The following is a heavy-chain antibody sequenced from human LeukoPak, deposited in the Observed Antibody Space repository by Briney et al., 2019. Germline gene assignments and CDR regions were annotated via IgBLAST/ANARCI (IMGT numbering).Heavy chain of an antibody. J-gene: IGHJ4*02. CDR3: ARRYKDMVVVPAVFYFDY. CDR2: VYYSGST. CDR1: GASMGSDSYS. D-gene: IGHD2-2*01. V-gene: IGHV4-39*02. Sequence: SETLSLTCNVSGASMGSDSYSWVWLRQPPGKALEWIGSVYYSGSTYYPPSLKSRVTISVDMSRNHFSLRLNSVAAADTAVYYCARRYKDMVVVPAVFYFDYWGRGILVTVSS.